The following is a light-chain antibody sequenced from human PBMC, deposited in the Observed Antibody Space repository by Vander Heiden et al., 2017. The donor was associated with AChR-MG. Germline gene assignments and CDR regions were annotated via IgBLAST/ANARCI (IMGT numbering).Light chain of an antibody. CDR2: GAS. Sequence: DIVMPQSPATLSVSPGERTTLTGRASQSGSSNLAWYQQKPGQAPRLLIYGASTRATGIPARFSGSGSGTEFTLTISSRQSEDFAVYYCQQYNNWIITFGQGTRLEIK. V-gene: IGKV3D-15*01. J-gene: IGKJ5*01. CDR1: QSGSSN. CDR3: QQYNNWIIT.